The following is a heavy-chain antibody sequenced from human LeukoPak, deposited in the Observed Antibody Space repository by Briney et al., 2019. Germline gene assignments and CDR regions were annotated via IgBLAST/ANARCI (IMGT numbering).Heavy chain of an antibody. CDR1: GGSLSSSRYY. CDR2: IYKNGRT. J-gene: IGHJ4*02. CDR3: ASTPERGLWSGYYPYYFDY. Sequence: SETLSLPCTVSGGSLSSSRYYCGWIRQPPAKGLEWNGRIYKNGRTYYHPSLKSRVTISVDTSKNQSSQKLSSGTAADAAVYYCASTPERGLWSGYYPYYFDYWGQGTLVTVSS. V-gene: IGHV4-39*01. D-gene: IGHD3-3*01.